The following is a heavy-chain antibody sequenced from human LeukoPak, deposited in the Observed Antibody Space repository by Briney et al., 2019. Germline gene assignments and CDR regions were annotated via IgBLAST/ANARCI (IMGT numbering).Heavy chain of an antibody. CDR1: GYTFRSYG. CDR3: ARARSGWTSDAFDI. CDR2: INTNTGNP. V-gene: IGHV7-4-1*02. J-gene: IGHJ3*02. Sequence: GASVKVSCKGSGYTFRSYGINWVRQAPGQGLEWMGWINTNTGNPTYAQGFTGRFVFSLDTSVSTAYLQISSLKAEDTAVYYCARARSGWTSDAFDIWGQGTMVTVSS. D-gene: IGHD6-19*01.